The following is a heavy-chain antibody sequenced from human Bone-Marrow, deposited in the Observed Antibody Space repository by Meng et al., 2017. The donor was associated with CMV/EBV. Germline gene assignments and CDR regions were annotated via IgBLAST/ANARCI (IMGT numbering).Heavy chain of an antibody. CDR1: GFTFSSND. V-gene: IGHV3-13*01. Sequence: SCAASGFTFSSNDMHWVRQTTGKGLEWVSAIGTAGDTYYPGSVKGRFTISRDNAKNSLYLQMNSLRAEDTAVYYCARAPRAFDIWGQGTVVTVTS. CDR2: IGTAGDT. CDR3: ARAPRAFDI. J-gene: IGHJ3*02.